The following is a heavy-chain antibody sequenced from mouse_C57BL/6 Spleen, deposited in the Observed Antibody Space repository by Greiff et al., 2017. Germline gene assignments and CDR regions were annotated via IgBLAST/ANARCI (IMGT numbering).Heavy chain of an antibody. V-gene: IGHV1-61*01. Sequence: QVQLQQPGAELVRPGSSVKLSCKASGYTFTSSWMDWVKQRPGQGLEWIGNIYPSHSDTHYNQKFKNKATLTVDKSSSTAYMQLCSLTSEDSAVYYGAHMTTVGATDWFAYWGQGTLVTVSA. J-gene: IGHJ3*01. CDR2: IYPSHSDT. D-gene: IGHD1-1*01. CDR3: AHMTTVGATDWFAY. CDR1: GYTFTSSW.